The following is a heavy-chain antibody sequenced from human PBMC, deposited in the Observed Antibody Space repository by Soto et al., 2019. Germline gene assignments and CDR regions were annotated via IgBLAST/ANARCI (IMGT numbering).Heavy chain of an antibody. V-gene: IGHV1-18*01. CDR1: GYTFASYA. J-gene: IGHJ4*02. D-gene: IGHD3-22*01. Sequence: ASVKVSCKASGYTFASYAMHWVRQAPGQGLEWMGWISAYNGNTNYAQKLQGRVTMTTDTSTSTAYMELRSLRSDDTAVYYCARDLSMYYYDSSGYYWGQGTLLTVSS. CDR3: ARDLSMYYYDSSGYY. CDR2: ISAYNGNT.